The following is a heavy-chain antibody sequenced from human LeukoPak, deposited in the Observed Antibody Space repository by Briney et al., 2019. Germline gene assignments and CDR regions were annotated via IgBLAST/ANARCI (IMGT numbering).Heavy chain of an antibody. Sequence: SETLSLTCAVYGGSFSGYYWSWIREPPGKGLERIGVVNHSGSTNYIPSLKSRVTISVDTSKNQCSLKLSSVTAADTAVYYCARFPTGDSSGYYWGQGTLVTLSS. D-gene: IGHD3-22*01. CDR3: ARFPTGDSSGYY. CDR1: GGSFSGYY. CDR2: VNHSGST. V-gene: IGHV4-34*01. J-gene: IGHJ4*02.